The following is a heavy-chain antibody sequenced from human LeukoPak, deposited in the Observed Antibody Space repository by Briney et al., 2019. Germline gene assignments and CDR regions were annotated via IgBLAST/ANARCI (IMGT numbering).Heavy chain of an antibody. CDR1: GFTFSDYY. Sequence: GGSLRLSCAASGFTFSDYYMSWVRQAPGKGLEWVANIKHDGSEKYYVDSVKGRFTISRDNAKNSLYLQMSSLRADDTAVYYCARVEASGYDYGAFDYWGQGTLVTVSS. CDR3: ARVEASGYDYGAFDY. D-gene: IGHD5-12*01. J-gene: IGHJ4*02. V-gene: IGHV3-7*01. CDR2: IKHDGSEK.